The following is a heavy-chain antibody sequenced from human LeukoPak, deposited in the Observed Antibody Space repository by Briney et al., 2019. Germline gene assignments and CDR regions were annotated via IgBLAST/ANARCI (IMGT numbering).Heavy chain of an antibody. CDR1: GYTFTSYA. V-gene: IGHV1-18*01. J-gene: IGHJ6*03. CDR2: ISAYNGNT. CDR3: ARALGYYYYYMDV. Sequence: ASVKVSCKASGYTFTSYAMNWVRQAPGQGLEWMGWISAYNGNTNYAQKLQGRVTMTTDTSTSTAYMELRSLRSDDTAVYYCARALGYYYYYMDVWGKGTTVTVSS.